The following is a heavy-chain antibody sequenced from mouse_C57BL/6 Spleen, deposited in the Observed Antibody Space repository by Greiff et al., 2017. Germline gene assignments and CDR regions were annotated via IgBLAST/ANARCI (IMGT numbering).Heavy chain of an antibody. Sequence: VQLKESGPELVKPGASVKISCKASGYSFTGYYMNWVKQSPEKSLEWIGEINPSTGGTTYNQKFKAKATLTVDKSSSTAYMQLKSLTSEDSAVYYCARDYGSSYGYAMDYWGQGTSVTVSS. CDR1: GYSFTGYY. CDR3: ARDYGSSYGYAMDY. J-gene: IGHJ4*01. CDR2: INPSTGGT. V-gene: IGHV1-42*01. D-gene: IGHD1-1*01.